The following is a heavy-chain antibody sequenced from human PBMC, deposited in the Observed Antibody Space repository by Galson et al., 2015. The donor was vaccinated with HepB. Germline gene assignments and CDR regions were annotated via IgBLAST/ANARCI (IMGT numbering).Heavy chain of an antibody. CDR2: IESDGTST. J-gene: IGHJ4*02. CDR1: GFTFSSYW. V-gene: IGHV3-74*01. D-gene: IGHD6-13*01. CDR3: ARDGTAAVVDY. Sequence: SLRLSCAASGFTFSSYWMHWVRQVPGKGLVWVSRIESDGTSTTYADSVKGRFTISRDNAKNTLYLRMNSLRAEDTAVYYGARDGTAAVVDYWGQGTLVTVSS.